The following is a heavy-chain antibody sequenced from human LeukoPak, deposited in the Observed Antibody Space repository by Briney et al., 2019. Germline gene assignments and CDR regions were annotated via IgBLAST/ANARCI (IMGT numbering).Heavy chain of an antibody. V-gene: IGHV3-74*01. D-gene: IGHD1-1*01. J-gene: IGHJ4*02. CDR1: GFTFNTYW. CDR2: INSDGSIV. CDR3: SRGRNWDDGDY. Sequence: PGGSLRLSCAASGFTFNTYWMYWVRQAPGKGLVWVSHINSDGSIVNYGDSVKGRFTISRDNAKNTLYLQMNSLRADDTALYFCSRGRNWDDGDYWGQGTLATVSS.